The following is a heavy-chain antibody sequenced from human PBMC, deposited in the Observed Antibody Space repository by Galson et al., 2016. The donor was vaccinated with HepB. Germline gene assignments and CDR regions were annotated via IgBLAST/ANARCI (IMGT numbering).Heavy chain of an antibody. CDR3: ARDRAIYCSGGNCYYYGVDV. CDR1: GGSISSFH. D-gene: IGHD2-15*01. CDR2: INYSGST. Sequence: ETLSLTCTVSGGSISSFHWTWIRQTPGKGLERIGNINYSGSTNYNHSLKSRVSISVDTSKKQFSLKVSSVTAEDTAVYYCARDRAIYCSGGNCYYYGVDVWGQGTTVTVSS. V-gene: IGHV4-59*01. J-gene: IGHJ6*02.